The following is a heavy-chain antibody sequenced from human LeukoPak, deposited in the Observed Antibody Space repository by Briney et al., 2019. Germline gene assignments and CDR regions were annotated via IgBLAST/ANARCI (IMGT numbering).Heavy chain of an antibody. Sequence: SETLSLTCTVSGGSISSSSYYWGWIRQPPGKGLEWIGSIYYSGSTYYNPSLKSRVTISVDTSKNQFSLKLSSVTAADTAVYYCARASSDILTGSDYWGQGTLVTVSS. V-gene: IGHV4-39*07. CDR1: GGSISSSSYY. D-gene: IGHD3-9*01. CDR2: IYYSGST. CDR3: ARASSDILTGSDY. J-gene: IGHJ4*02.